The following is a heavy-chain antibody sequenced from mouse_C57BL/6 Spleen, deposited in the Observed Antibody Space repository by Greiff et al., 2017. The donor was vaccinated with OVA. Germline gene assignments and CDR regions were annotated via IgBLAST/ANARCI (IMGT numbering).Heavy chain of an antibody. CDR1: GYAFSSSW. CDR2: IYPGDGDT. V-gene: IGHV1-82*01. J-gene: IGHJ2*01. CDR3: ARHAFKDY. Sequence: VQLQQPGAELVKPGASVKISCKASGYAFSSSWMNWVKQRPGKGLEWIGRIYPGDGDTNYNGKFKGKATLTADKSSSTAYMQLSSLTSEDSAVYFCARHAFKDYWGEGTTLTVSS.